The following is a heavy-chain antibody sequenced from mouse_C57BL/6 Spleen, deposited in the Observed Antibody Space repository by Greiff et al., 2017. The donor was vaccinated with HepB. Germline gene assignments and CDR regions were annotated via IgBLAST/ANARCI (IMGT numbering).Heavy chain of an antibody. CDR1: GFTFSSYA. Sequence: EVKLEESGGGLVKPGGSLKLSCAASGFTFSSYAMSWVRQTPEKRLEWVATISDGGSYTYYPDNVKGRFTISRDNAKNNLYLQMSHLKSEDTAMYYCAREGYGYDGWFAYWGQGTLVTVSA. D-gene: IGHD2-2*01. V-gene: IGHV5-4*01. CDR3: AREGYGYDGWFAY. CDR2: ISDGGSYT. J-gene: IGHJ3*01.